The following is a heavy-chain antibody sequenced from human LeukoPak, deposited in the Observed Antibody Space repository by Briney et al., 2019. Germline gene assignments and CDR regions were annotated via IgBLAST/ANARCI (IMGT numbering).Heavy chain of an antibody. CDR2: IKQDGSEK. J-gene: IGHJ4*02. D-gene: IGHD3-10*01. Sequence: GGSLRLSCAASGVMFRSYWMTWVRQAPGKGLEWVANIKQDGSEKYYVDSVKGRFTISRDNAKNSVYLQMNSLRAEDTAVYYCARRHHFGFLDSWGQGTLVTVSS. V-gene: IGHV3-7*04. CDR3: ARRHHFGFLDS. CDR1: GVMFRSYW.